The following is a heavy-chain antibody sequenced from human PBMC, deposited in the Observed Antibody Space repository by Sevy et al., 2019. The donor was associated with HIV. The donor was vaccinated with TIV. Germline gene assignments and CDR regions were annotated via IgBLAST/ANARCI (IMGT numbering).Heavy chain of an antibody. D-gene: IGHD6-13*01. V-gene: IGHV3-9*01. CDR1: GFTFDDYA. CDR2: ISWNSGSI. J-gene: IGHJ4*02. Sequence: GGSLRLSCAASGFTFDDYAMHWVRQAPGKGLEWVSGISWNSGSIGYADSVKGRFTISRDNAKNSLYLQMNSLRAEDTALYYGAKDYRRAQYSSSWHGVDYWGQGTLVTVSS. CDR3: AKDYRRAQYSSSWHGVDY.